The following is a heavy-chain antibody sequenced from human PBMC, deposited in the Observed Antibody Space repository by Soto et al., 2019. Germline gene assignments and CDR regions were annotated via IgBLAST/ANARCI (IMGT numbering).Heavy chain of an antibody. CDR1: GFRFSTYS. V-gene: IGHV3-21*01. J-gene: IGHJ4*02. D-gene: IGHD3-22*01. CDR3: TRDSVPDSSGYFPYDY. Sequence: GGSLRLSCAASGFRFSTYSMNWVRQAPGKGLEWVASISTTNSYIYYADSVRGRFTISRDTAKNSLFLQMNSLRAEDTAVYYCTRDSVPDSSGYFPYDYCGRGTLVTVSS. CDR2: ISTTNSYI.